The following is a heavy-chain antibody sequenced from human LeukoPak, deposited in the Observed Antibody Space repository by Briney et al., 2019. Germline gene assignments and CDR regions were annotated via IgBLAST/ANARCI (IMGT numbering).Heavy chain of an antibody. V-gene: IGHV3-73*01. CDR2: IRSKANSYAT. Sequence: PGGSLKLSCAASGFTFSGPAMHWVRQASGKGLEWVGRIRSKANSYATAYAASVKGRFTISRDDSKNTAYLQMNSLKTEDTAVYYCTRGYYYDSSGYQDDWGQGTLVTVSS. J-gene: IGHJ4*02. CDR1: GFTFSGPA. CDR3: TRGYYYDSSGYQDD. D-gene: IGHD3-22*01.